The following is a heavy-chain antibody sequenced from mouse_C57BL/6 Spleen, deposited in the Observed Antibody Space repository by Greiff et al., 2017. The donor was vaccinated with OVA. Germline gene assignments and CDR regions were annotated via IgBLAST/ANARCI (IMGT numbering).Heavy chain of an antibody. CDR2: IDPSDSET. V-gene: IGHV1-52*01. Sequence: QVQLQQPGAELVRPGSSVKLSCKASGYTFTSYWMHWVKQRPIQGLEWIGNIDPSDSETHYNQKFKDQATFTVDKSSSTAYMQLSSLTSEDYAVYYCASRGSKGAWFAYWGQGTLVTVSA. CDR3: ASRGSKGAWFAY. D-gene: IGHD1-3*01. CDR1: GYTFTSYW. J-gene: IGHJ3*01.